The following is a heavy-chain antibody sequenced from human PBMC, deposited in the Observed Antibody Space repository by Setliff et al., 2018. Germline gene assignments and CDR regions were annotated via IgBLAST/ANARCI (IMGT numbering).Heavy chain of an antibody. CDR2: IYPGDSDT. V-gene: IGHV5-51*01. J-gene: IGHJ4*02. CDR1: KYSFMNYW. CDR3: VRRASGWFPLDS. D-gene: IGHD6-19*01. Sequence: PGESLTLSCTGPKYSFMNYWIGWVRQLPGKGLEWMGIIYPGDSDTKYSPSFQGRVTISSEESNDTAYLQWISLKPSDTAIYYCVRRASGWFPLDSWGQGTLVTVSS.